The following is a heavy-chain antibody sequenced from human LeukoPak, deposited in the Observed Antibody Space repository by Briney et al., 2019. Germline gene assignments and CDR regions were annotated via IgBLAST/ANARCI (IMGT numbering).Heavy chain of an antibody. Sequence: PGGSLRLSCAASGFTFGVSWMSWVRQAPGKGLEWVGNMKEDGSVKNYVDSVKGRLTISRDNAKSSLFLQMNNLRVEDTAVYYCVKDRGWNTFDYWGQGILVTVSS. CDR1: GFTFGVSW. D-gene: IGHD1/OR15-1a*01. CDR2: MKEDGSVK. V-gene: IGHV3-7*01. CDR3: VKDRGWNTFDY. J-gene: IGHJ4*02.